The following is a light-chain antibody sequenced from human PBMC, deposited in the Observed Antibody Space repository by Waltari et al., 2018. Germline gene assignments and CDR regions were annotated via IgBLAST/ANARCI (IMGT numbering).Light chain of an antibody. CDR3: SSYIGSSNLEL. CDR2: DVS. V-gene: IGLV2-14*03. Sequence: QSALTQPASVSGSPGQSITISCTGSSSDVGDYNYVSWYQQHPGKAPKLIIFDVSNRPSGVSNRSSGSKSGNTASLTISGLQAEDEADYYCSSYIGSSNLELFGGGTSLTV. J-gene: IGLJ2*01. CDR1: SSDVGDYNY.